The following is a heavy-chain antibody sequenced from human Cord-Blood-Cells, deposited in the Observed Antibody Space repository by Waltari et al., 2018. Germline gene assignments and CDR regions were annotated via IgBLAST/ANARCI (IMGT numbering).Heavy chain of an antibody. CDR2: IYTSGST. CDR1: GGSISRGSYY. D-gene: IGHD3-10*01. V-gene: IGHV4-61*09. Sequence: QVQLQESGPGLVKPSQTLSLTCTVSGGSISRGSYYWTWIRQPAGKGLEWIGYIYTSGSTNYNPSLKSRVTISVDTSKNQFSLKLSSVTAADTAVYYCARSTYYYGSGSYYDAFDIWGQGTMVTVSS. CDR3: ARSTYYYGSGSYYDAFDI. J-gene: IGHJ3*02.